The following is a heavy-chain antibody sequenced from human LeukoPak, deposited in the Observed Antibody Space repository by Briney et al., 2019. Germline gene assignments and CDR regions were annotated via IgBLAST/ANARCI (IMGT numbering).Heavy chain of an antibody. Sequence: ASVKVSCKTSGFTFTNYAMQWMRQAPGQRLECMGWINAGNGHTRYSQRFQGRVTITSDTSATTAYMEVTSLRSEDTAVYYCARGIWTRTVSSYYLDYWGQGTLVTVSS. CDR3: ARGIWTRTVSSYYLDY. J-gene: IGHJ4*02. D-gene: IGHD3/OR15-3a*01. V-gene: IGHV1-3*01. CDR1: GFTFTNYA. CDR2: INAGNGHT.